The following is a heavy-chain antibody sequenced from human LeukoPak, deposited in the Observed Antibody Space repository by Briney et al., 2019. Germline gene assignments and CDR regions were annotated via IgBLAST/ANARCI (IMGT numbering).Heavy chain of an antibody. CDR1: GFTFSSYW. CDR2: INSDGSST. CDR3: VRFRNYDSSGYSISFDY. D-gene: IGHD3-22*01. J-gene: IGHJ4*02. V-gene: IGHV3-74*01. Sequence: GGSLRLSCAASGFTFSSYWMHWVRQAPGKGLVWVSRINSDGSSTSYADSVKGRFTISRDNAKNTLYLQMNSLRAEDTAVYYCVRFRNYDSSGYSISFDYWGQGTLVTVSS.